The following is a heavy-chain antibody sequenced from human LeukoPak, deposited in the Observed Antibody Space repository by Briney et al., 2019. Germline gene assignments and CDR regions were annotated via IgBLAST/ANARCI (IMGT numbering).Heavy chain of an antibody. Sequence: GGSLRLSCAASGFTFSSYSMNWVRQAPGKGLEWVSSISSSSSYIYYADSVKGRFTISRDNSKNTLYLQMNSLRAEDTAVYYCAKVGYYYGSGSPHFFDYWGQGTLVTVSS. J-gene: IGHJ4*02. CDR1: GFTFSSYS. CDR3: AKVGYYYGSGSPHFFDY. V-gene: IGHV3-21*04. D-gene: IGHD3-10*01. CDR2: ISSSSSYI.